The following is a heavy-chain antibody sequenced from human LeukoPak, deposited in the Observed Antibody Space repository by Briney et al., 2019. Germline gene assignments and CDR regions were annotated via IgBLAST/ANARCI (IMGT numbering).Heavy chain of an antibody. Sequence: PGGSLRLSCAASGFTFSSYGMHWVRQAPGKGLEWVASIRCDGSKKSYADSMTGRFTISRDNSKNTLYLEINSLRAEDTAVYYCARKAWDVTGRAPVIWGQGTLVTVSS. CDR2: IRCDGSKK. CDR1: GFTFSSYG. CDR3: ARKAWDVTGRAPVI. J-gene: IGHJ4*02. V-gene: IGHV3-30*02. D-gene: IGHD1-14*01.